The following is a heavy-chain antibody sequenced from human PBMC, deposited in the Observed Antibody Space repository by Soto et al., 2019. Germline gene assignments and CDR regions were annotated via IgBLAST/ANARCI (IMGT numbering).Heavy chain of an antibody. D-gene: IGHD6-6*01. CDR3: TTVVEYSSSSFDY. CDR1: GFTFSNAW. Sequence: GGSLRLSCAASGFTFSNAWMSWVRQAPGKGLEWVGRIKSKTDGGTTDYSAPVKGRFTISRDDSKNTLYLQMNSLKTEDTAVYYCTTVVEYSSSSFDYWGQGTLVTVSS. CDR2: IKSKTDGGTT. J-gene: IGHJ4*02. V-gene: IGHV3-15*01.